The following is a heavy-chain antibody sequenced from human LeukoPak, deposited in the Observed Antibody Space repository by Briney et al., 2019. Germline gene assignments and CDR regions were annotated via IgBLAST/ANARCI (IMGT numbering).Heavy chain of an antibody. V-gene: IGHV3-74*01. Sequence: GGSLRLSCEASGFILSGSWMHWVRHAPGKGLMWVSQSKYDGSTKSYAASVRGRFTISRDNAKNTLYLHMDSLRAEDTAVYYCARSDYFHNWGQGTMVVVSA. D-gene: IGHD2/OR15-2a*01. CDR2: SKYDGSTK. CDR1: GFILSGSW. J-gene: IGHJ3*01. CDR3: ARSDYFHN.